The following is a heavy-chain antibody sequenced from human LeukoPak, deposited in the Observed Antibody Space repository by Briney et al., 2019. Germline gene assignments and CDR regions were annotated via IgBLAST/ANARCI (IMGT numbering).Heavy chain of an antibody. V-gene: IGHV3-23*01. CDR1: GFTFTKYA. CDR2: ISGSGLST. D-gene: IGHD4-17*01. J-gene: IGHJ4*02. CDR3: AKDLGHDYGDYVWVFDY. Sequence: GGSLRLSCTVSGFTFTKYAMNWVRQAPGKGLEWVSAISGSGLSTYYADSVKGRFTISRDKSKNTLYLQMNRLRVDDTAVYYCAKDLGHDYGDYVWVFDYWGQGTLVTVSS.